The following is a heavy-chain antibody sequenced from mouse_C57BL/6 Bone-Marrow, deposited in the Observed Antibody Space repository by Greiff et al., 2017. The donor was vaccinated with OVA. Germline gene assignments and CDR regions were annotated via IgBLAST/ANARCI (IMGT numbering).Heavy chain of an antibody. Sequence: QVHVKQSGAELVRPGASVTLSCKASGYTFTDYEMHWVKQTPVHGLEWIGAIDPETGGTAYNQKFKGKAILTADKSSSTAYMELRSLTSEDSAVYYCTSTPDYWGQGTTLTVSS. CDR2: IDPETGGT. J-gene: IGHJ2*01. CDR3: TSTPDY. CDR1: GYTFTDYE. V-gene: IGHV1-15*01.